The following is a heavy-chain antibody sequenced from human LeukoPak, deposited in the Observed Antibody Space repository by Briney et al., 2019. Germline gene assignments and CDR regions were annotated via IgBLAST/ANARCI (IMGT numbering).Heavy chain of an antibody. CDR2: IYSDGTT. V-gene: IGHV3-53*01. Sequence: PGGSLRLSCVASGFNFSSYGMHWVRQAPGKGLEWVSVIYSDGTTYNADSAKGRFTISRDNSKNILYLQINSLRAEDTAVYYCARGIAAAGTGLFNWGQGTLLTVSS. CDR1: GFNFSSYG. J-gene: IGHJ4*02. CDR3: ARGIAAAGTGLFN. D-gene: IGHD6-13*01.